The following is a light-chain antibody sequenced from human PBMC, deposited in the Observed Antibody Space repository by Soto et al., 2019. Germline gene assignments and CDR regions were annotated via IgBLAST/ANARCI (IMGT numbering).Light chain of an antibody. CDR2: GTS. J-gene: IGKJ2*01. Sequence: EIVLTQSPGTLSLSPGERDTLSCRASQSVSSSYVAWYQQRCGQAPRLIIQGTSHRATGTPDRFSGSGPGTDFTLTVTRLEPEDIDVYHCPQPGTSPPVYTFGQGTTVEIK. CDR3: PQPGTSPPVYT. CDR1: QSVSSSY. V-gene: IGKV3-20*01.